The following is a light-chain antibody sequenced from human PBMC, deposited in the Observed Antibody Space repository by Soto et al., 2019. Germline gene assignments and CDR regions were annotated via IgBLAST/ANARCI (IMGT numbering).Light chain of an antibody. J-gene: IGLJ3*02. CDR3: AVCRNNCAGAWV. Sequence: QSVLTQPPSVSGSPGQSVTISCTGTSSDVGGYNFVSWYQHHPGKAHKLMIYDVGHRPSGVPDRFSGSRSGNSATLTITGLQPDDEADYYCAVCRNNCAGAWVFGAGTKVTVL. CDR1: SSDVGGYNF. V-gene: IGLV2-14*03. CDR2: DVG.